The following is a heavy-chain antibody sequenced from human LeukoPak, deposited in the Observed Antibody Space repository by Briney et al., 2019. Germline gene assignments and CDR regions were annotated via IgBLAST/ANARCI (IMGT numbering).Heavy chain of an antibody. J-gene: IGHJ6*03. CDR3: ARDPTPSSDMDV. CDR2: IKQDGSEK. D-gene: IGHD6-6*01. V-gene: IGHV3-7*01. Sequence: SGGSLRLSCAASGYTFSSYWMSWVRQAPGKGLEWVANIKQDGSEKYYVDPVKGRFTISRDNAKNSLYLQMNSLRAEDTAVYYCARDPTPSSDMDVWGKGTTVTVSS. CDR1: GYTFSSYW.